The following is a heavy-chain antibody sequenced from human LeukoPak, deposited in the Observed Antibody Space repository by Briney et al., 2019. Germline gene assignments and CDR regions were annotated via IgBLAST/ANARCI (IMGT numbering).Heavy chain of an antibody. D-gene: IGHD1-7*01. Sequence: GGSLRLSCAASGFTFRSYAMSWVRQAPGKGLEWVSGTSGSGGSTYYADSVKGRFTISRDNSKNTLYLQMNSLGAEDTAVYYCAKVAPYGNYLFHYWGQGTLVTVSS. V-gene: IGHV3-23*01. CDR1: GFTFRSYA. J-gene: IGHJ4*02. CDR3: AKVAPYGNYLFHY. CDR2: TSGSGGST.